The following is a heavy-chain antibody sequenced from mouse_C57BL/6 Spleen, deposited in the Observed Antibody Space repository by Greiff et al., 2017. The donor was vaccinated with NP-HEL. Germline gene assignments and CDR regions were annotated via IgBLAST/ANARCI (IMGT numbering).Heavy chain of an antibody. CDR1: GYTFTDYH. CDR2: INPNNGGT. V-gene: IGHV1-18*01. D-gene: IGHD2-3*01. Sequence: EVQLQQSGPELVKPGASVKIPCKASGYTFTDYHMDWVKQSHGKSLEWIGDINPNNGGTIYNQKFKGKATLTVDKSSSTAYMELRSLTSEDTAVYYCARSSDGYYWYFDVWGTGTTVTVSS. CDR3: ARSSDGYYWYFDV. J-gene: IGHJ1*03.